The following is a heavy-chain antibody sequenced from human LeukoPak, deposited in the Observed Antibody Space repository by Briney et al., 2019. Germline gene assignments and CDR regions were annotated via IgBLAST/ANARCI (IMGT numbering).Heavy chain of an antibody. CDR3: AKDAVLLWFGELFTYFDY. D-gene: IGHD3-10*01. CDR2: ISGSGGST. J-gene: IGHJ4*02. Sequence: PGGSLRLSCAASGFTFSSYAKSWVRQAPGKGLEWVSAISGSGGSTYYADSVKGRFTISRDNSKNTLYLQMNSLRAEDTAVYYCAKDAVLLWFGELFTYFDYWGQGTLVTVSS. V-gene: IGHV3-23*01. CDR1: GFTFSSYA.